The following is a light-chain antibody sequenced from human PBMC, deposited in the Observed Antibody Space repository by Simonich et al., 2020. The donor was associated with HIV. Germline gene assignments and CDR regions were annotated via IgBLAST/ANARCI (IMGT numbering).Light chain of an antibody. Sequence: DIMMTQSPDSLAVSLGERATINCKSSQSVLYSSNNKNYLVWYQQKPGQPPKLLIYWASTRESGVPDRFSGSGSGTDFTLTISSLQAEDVAVYYCQQYYSSPRTFGQGTKVEIK. J-gene: IGKJ1*01. CDR3: QQYYSSPRT. CDR1: QSVLYSSNNKNY. V-gene: IGKV4-1*01. CDR2: WAS.